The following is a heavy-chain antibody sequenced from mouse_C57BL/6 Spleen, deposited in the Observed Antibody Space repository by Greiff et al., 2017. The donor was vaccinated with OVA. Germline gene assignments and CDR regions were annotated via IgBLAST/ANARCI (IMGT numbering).Heavy chain of an antibody. J-gene: IGHJ1*03. V-gene: IGHV1-64*01. CDR1: GYTFTSYW. Sequence: QVQLQQPGAELVKPGASVKLSCKASGYTFTSYWMHWVKQRPGQGLEWIGMIHPNSGSTNYNEKFKSKATLTVDKSSSTAYMQLSSLTSEDSAVYYCASRDSNYTYWYFDVWGTGTTVTVAS. CDR2: IHPNSGST. CDR3: ASRDSNYTYWYFDV. D-gene: IGHD2-5*01.